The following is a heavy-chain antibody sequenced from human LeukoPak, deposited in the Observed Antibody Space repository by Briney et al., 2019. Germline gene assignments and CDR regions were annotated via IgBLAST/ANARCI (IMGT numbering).Heavy chain of an antibody. J-gene: IGHJ4*01. D-gene: IGHD6-19*01. CDR3: ARENIPVAGTLPDY. Sequence: ASVKVSCKASGYTFTGYYMHWVRQAPGQGLDWMGRINPNSGGTNYAQKFQGRVTMTRDTSISTAYMELSRLRSDDTAVYYCARENIPVAGTLPDYWGHGTLVTVSS. CDR2: INPNSGGT. V-gene: IGHV1-2*06. CDR1: GYTFTGYY.